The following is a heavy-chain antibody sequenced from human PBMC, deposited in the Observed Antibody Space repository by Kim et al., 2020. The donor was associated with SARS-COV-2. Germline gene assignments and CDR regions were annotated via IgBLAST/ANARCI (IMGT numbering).Heavy chain of an antibody. CDR3: ARGFGELQGNFDY. J-gene: IGHJ4*02. V-gene: IGHV4-34*01. D-gene: IGHD3-10*01. Sequence: YNPSLKRRVTISVDTSKNQFSLKLSSVTAADTAVYYCARGFGELQGNFDYWGQGTLVTVSS.